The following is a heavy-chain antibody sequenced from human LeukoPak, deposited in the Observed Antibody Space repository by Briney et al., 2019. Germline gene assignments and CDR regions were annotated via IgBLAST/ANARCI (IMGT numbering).Heavy chain of an antibody. CDR1: GYTFTGHY. CDR2: INPSGGST. Sequence: ASVKVSCKASGYTFTGHYIHWVRQVPGQGLEWMGIINPSGGSTSYAQKFQGRVTMTRDMSTSTAYMELSSLRSEDTAVYYCARVVSGMVYAFDAFDIWGQGTMVTVSS. V-gene: IGHV1-46*01. J-gene: IGHJ3*02. D-gene: IGHD2-8*01. CDR3: ARVVSGMVYAFDAFDI.